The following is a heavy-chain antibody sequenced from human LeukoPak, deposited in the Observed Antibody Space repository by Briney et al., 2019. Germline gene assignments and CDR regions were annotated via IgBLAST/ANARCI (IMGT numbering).Heavy chain of an antibody. CDR3: ARHSYGSGSYYYYMDV. Sequence: SETLSLTCTVSGGSISSYYWSWIRQPPGKGLEWIGYIYYSGSTNYNPSLKSRVTISVDTSKNQFSLKLSSVTAADTAVYYCARHSYGSGSYYYYMDVWGKGTTVTISS. J-gene: IGHJ6*03. V-gene: IGHV4-59*08. CDR2: IYYSGST. D-gene: IGHD3-10*01. CDR1: GGSISSYY.